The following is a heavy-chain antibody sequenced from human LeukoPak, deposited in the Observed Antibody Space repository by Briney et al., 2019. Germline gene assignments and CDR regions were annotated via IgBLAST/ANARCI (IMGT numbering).Heavy chain of an antibody. J-gene: IGHJ6*02. Sequence: GGPMRLSCAASGFTSSGYAMSWVRQAPGKGREWISAISGSGGNTYYADSVKGRFPISRDNSNNTLYVQMNSLRAEDTAVYYCAKGADHYYYYGMDVWGQGTTVTVSS. CDR3: AKGADHYYYYGMDV. V-gene: IGHV3-23*01. CDR1: GFTSSGYA. D-gene: IGHD6-25*01. CDR2: ISGSGGNT.